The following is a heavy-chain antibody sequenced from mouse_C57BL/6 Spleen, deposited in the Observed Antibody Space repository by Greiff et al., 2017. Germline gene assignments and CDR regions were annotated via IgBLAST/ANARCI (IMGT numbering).Heavy chain of an antibody. J-gene: IGHJ4*01. CDR2: IDPSDSET. Sequence: VKLMESGAELVRPGSSVKLSCKASGYTFTSYWMHWVKQRPIQGLEWIGNIDPSDSETHYNQKFKDKATLTVDKSSSTAYMQLSSLTSEDSAVYYCARMGLYGNYAMDYWGQGTSVTVSS. CDR3: ARMGLYGNYAMDY. D-gene: IGHD2-1*01. V-gene: IGHV1-52*01. CDR1: GYTFTSYW.